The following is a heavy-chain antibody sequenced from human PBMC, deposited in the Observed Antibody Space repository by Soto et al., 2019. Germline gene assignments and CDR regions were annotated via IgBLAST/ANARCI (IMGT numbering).Heavy chain of an antibody. CDR1: GFTISTYH. J-gene: IGHJ6*02. Sequence: GGSLRLSCGASGFTISTYHLNWVRQAPGKGLEWVSYISTDLRALYYADSVRGRFTISRDNAKNSLYLQMTSLRDEDTGVYYCTRDGRRGYDMDVWGQGTTVTVYS. CDR2: ISTDLRAL. D-gene: IGHD1-26*01. CDR3: TRDGRRGYDMDV. V-gene: IGHV3-48*02.